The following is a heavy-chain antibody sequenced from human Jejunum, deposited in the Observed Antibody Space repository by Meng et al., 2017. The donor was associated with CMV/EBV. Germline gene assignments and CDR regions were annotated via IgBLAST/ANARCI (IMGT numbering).Heavy chain of an antibody. D-gene: IGHD3-3*01. J-gene: IGHJ6*02. CDR3: ARDLRFLGRCFGMDV. CDR2: INPDSGGT. Sequence: VTGHYIHGVRQAPGQGLEWMGWINPDSGGTNYAQKFLGRVTMTSDTSISTAYMELSSLRSDDTAVYYCARDLRFLGRCFGMDVWGQGTTVTVSS. V-gene: IGHV1-2*02. CDR1: VTGHY.